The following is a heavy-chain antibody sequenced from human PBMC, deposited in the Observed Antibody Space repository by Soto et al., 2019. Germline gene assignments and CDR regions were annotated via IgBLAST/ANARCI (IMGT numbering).Heavy chain of an antibody. Sequence: EVQVVVSGGGLVQPGGSLKLSCAASGVTFSGSAMHWVRQASGKGLEWVGRIRSKANSYATAYGASVKGRFTISRDDSKNTAYLQMNSLKTEDPAVYYCTTRGDGYNADFDYWGQGTLVTVSS. CDR2: IRSKANSYAT. D-gene: IGHD5-12*01. CDR1: GVTFSGSA. J-gene: IGHJ4*02. V-gene: IGHV3-73*01. CDR3: TTRGDGYNADFDY.